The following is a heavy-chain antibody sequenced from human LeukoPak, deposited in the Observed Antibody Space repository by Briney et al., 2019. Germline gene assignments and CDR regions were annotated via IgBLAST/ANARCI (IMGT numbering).Heavy chain of an antibody. D-gene: IGHD3-9*01. V-gene: IGHV4-34*01. Sequence: PSETLSLTCAVYGGSFSGYYWSWIRQPPGKGLEWIGEINHRGSTNYNPSLKSRVTISVDTSKNQFSLKLSSVTAADTAVYYCARGALRYFDWLLRFDYFDYWGQGTLVTVSS. CDR2: INHRGST. J-gene: IGHJ4*02. CDR1: GGSFSGYY. CDR3: ARGALRYFDWLLRFDYFDY.